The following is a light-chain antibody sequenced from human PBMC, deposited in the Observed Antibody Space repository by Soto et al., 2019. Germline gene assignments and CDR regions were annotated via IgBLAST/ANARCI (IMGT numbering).Light chain of an antibody. V-gene: IGKV1-5*01. CDR1: QSISSW. J-gene: IGKJ1*01. CDR2: DAS. Sequence: DIQMTQSPSTLSASVGDRVTITCRASQSISSWLAWYQQKPGKAPKFLIYDASSLESGVPSRFSGSGSGTEFTLTISSLQIDDFATYYCQQYNSYSSTFGQGTRVEIK. CDR3: QQYNSYSST.